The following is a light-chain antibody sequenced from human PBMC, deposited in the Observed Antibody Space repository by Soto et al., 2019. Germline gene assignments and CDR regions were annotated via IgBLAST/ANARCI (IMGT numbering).Light chain of an antibody. CDR2: DVS. Sequence: QSALTQPASVSGSPGQSITISCTGTSSDVGGSNYVSWYQQHPGKAPELMIYDVSNRPSGVSNRFSGSKSGNTASLTISGPQAEDEADSYCGSYSSSSTLYVFGTGTKVTVL. CDR3: GSYSSSSTLYV. J-gene: IGLJ1*01. CDR1: SSDVGGSNY. V-gene: IGLV2-14*03.